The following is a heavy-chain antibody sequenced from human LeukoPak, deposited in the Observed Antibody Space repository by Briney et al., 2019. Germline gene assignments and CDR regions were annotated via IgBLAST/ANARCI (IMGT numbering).Heavy chain of an antibody. V-gene: IGHV4-59*01. Sequence: SETLSLTCTVFGGSISNYYCTWIRQPPGKGLEWIGYIYYSGSSNYNPSLKSRVTISVDTSKNQFSLKLSSVTAADTAVYYCARGEAKLGHFNYYHYGMDVWGQGNTVTVSS. CDR1: GGSISNYY. CDR3: ARGEAKLGHFNYYHYGMDV. CDR2: IYYSGSS. D-gene: IGHD3-3*02. J-gene: IGHJ6*02.